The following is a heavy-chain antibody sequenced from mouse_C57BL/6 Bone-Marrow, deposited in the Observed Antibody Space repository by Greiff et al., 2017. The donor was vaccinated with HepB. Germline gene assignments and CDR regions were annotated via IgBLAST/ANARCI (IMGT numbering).Heavy chain of an antibody. CDR1: GYTFTSYW. V-gene: IGHV1-55*01. CDR3: ARWGRLLRIRGDYYAMDY. D-gene: IGHD1-1*01. Sequence: QVQLQQPGAELVKPGASVKMSCKASGYTFTSYWITWVKQRPGQGLEWIGDIYPGSGSTNYNEKFKSKATLTVDTSSSTAYMQLSSLTSEDSAVYYCARWGRLLRIRGDYYAMDYWGQGTSVTVSS. J-gene: IGHJ4*01. CDR2: IYPGSGST.